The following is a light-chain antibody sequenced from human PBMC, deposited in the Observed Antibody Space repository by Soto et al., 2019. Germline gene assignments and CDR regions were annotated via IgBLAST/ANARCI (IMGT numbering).Light chain of an antibody. CDR2: DVS. CDR1: TGVVGGYNY. J-gene: IGLJ1*01. CDR3: LSQTSTICDV. V-gene: IGLV2-14*03. Sequence: SALTQPASVSGSPGQSIAISCIRTTGVVGGYNYVSWYQQHPGKVRKLLIHDVSNRTSGVSNRYSGSKYGNTASLTISGLQAEDEADDSWLSQTSTICDVFGTAGKVTVL.